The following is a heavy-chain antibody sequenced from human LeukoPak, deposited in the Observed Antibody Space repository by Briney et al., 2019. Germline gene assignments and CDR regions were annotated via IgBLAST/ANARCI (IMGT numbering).Heavy chain of an antibody. J-gene: IGHJ6*03. CDR3: ASFYCSGGSCYQYYYYYYMDV. Sequence: PSETLSLTCTVSDGSISNSSFYWGWIRQPPGKGLEWIGIIYYSGSTYSNPSLRSRVTISVDTSKNQFSLKLSSVTAADTAVYYCASFYCSGGSCYQYYYYYYMDVWGKGTTVTISS. CDR2: IYYSGST. V-gene: IGHV4-39*01. CDR1: DGSISNSSFY. D-gene: IGHD2-15*01.